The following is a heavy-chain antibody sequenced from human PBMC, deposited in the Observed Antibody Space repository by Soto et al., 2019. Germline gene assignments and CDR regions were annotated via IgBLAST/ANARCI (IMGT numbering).Heavy chain of an antibody. CDR2: VSGSGGST. CDR1: GFTFSSYD. V-gene: IGHV3-23*01. CDR3: AKDRRGVMDV. J-gene: IGHJ6*02. D-gene: IGHD3-10*01. Sequence: EVQLLESGGGLVQPGGSLRLSCAASGFTFSSYDMSWVRQAPGKGLEWVSAVSGSGGSTYYADSVKGRFTISRDNSKNSLYLQMNSLRAEDTAVYYCAKDRRGVMDVWGQGTTVTVSS.